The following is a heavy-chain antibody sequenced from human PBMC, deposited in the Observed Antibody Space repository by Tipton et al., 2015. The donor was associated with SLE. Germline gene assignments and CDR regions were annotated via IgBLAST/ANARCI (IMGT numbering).Heavy chain of an antibody. CDR2: ISWNSGSI. CDR3: AREVEGYFDY. D-gene: IGHD1-26*01. V-gene: IGHV3-9*01. CDR1: GFPFGDYA. Sequence: SLRLSCAASGFPFGDYAMHWVRQAPGKGLEWVSGISWNSGSIGYADSVKGRFTISRDNSKNTLYLQMNSLRAEDTAVYYCAREVEGYFDYWGQGTLVTVSS. J-gene: IGHJ4*02.